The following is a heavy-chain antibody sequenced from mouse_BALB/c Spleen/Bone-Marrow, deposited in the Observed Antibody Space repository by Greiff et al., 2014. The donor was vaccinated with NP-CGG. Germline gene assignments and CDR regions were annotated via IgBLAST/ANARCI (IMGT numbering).Heavy chain of an antibody. CDR3: TRRDRYDYYGVDY. CDR2: IYPSDSYS. Sequence: QVPLPQSLAGLVWPGASVEGSCHGSRFTFSNYWVNLGRERPWQGLGWVGNIYPSDSYSNYDQKFKDKATLTVDKSSSTAYMQLSSPTSEDSAVYYCTRRDRYDYYGVDYWGQGTSVTVSS. CDR1: RFTFSNYW. D-gene: IGHD2-14*01. J-gene: IGHJ4*01. V-gene: IGHV1-69*02.